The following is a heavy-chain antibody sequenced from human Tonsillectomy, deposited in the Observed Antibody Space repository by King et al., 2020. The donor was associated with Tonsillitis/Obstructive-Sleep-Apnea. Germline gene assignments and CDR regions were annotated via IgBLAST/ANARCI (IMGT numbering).Heavy chain of an antibody. Sequence: VQLVESGGGLIQPGGSLRLSCAASGFTVSSNYMSWVRQAPGKGPEWVSVIYSGGSTYYADSVEGRFTISRDNFKNTLYLQMNSLRAEDTAVYYCVRVGYYDSSAYYYKPYWGQGTLVTVSS. CDR1: GFTVSSNY. CDR3: VRVGYYDSSAYYYKPY. CDR2: IYSGGST. V-gene: IGHV3-53*01. J-gene: IGHJ4*02. D-gene: IGHD3-22*01.